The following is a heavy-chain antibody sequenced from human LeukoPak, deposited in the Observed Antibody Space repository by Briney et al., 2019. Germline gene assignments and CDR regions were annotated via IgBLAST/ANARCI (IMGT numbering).Heavy chain of an antibody. CDR1: GFTFSNYW. J-gene: IGHJ4*02. CDR3: EKVRASSGYCFDY. D-gene: IGHD3-22*01. CDR2: IKQDGSEK. Sequence: GGSLRLSCAASGFTFSNYWMSWVRQAPGKGLEWVANIKQDGSEKYYVDSVKGRFTISRDNAKNSLYLQMNSLRAEDTAVYYCEKVRASSGYCFDYWGQGTLVTVSS. V-gene: IGHV3-7*01.